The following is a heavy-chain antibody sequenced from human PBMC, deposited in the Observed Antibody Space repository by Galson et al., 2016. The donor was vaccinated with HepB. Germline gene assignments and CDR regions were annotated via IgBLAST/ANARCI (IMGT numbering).Heavy chain of an antibody. Sequence: SLRLSCAASGFTFSTSAMSWVRQAPGQGLEWVSAISSTSHSTHYADSVKGRFTISRDNAKNTLFLQMDSLKIDDTAVYYCAKGWSGPDSGGQGTLVTVSS. CDR1: GFTFSTSA. CDR3: AKGWSGPDS. D-gene: IGHD3-3*01. CDR2: ISSTSHST. J-gene: IGHJ4*02. V-gene: IGHV3-23*01.